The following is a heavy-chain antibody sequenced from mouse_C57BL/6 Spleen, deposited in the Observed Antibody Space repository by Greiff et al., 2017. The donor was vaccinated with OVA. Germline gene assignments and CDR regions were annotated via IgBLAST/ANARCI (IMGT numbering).Heavy chain of an antibody. CDR3: TRADMVTTGAMDY. CDR1: GFTFSSYA. D-gene: IGHD2-2*01. V-gene: IGHV5-9-1*02. CDR2: ISSGGDYI. Sequence: EVMLVESGEGLVKPGGSLKLSCAASGFTFSSYAMSWVRQTPEKRLEWVAYISSGGDYIYYADTVKGRFTISRDNARNTLYLQMSSLKSEDTAMYYCTRADMVTTGAMDYWGQGTSVTVSS. J-gene: IGHJ4*01.